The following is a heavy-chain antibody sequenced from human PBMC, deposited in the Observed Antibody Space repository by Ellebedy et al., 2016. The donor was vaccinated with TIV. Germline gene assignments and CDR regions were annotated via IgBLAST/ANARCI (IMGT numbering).Heavy chain of an antibody. V-gene: IGHV1-69*13. Sequence: SVKVSCKASGGTFSSYAASWVRQAPGQGLEWMGGIIPIFGTASYAQKFQGRVTITADASTSTAYMELSSLRSEDTAVYFCARGNHWGSWIQPLPDFDYWGQGTLVTVSS. CDR3: ARGNHWGSWIQPLPDFDY. J-gene: IGHJ4*02. D-gene: IGHD5-18*01. CDR1: GGTFSSYA. CDR2: IIPIFGTA.